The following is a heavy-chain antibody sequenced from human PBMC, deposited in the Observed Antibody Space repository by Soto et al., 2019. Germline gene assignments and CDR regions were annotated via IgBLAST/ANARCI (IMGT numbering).Heavy chain of an antibody. D-gene: IGHD3-9*01. Sequence: LSLTCTVSGGSISSYYWSWIRQPPGKGLEWIGYIYYSGSTNYNPSLKSRVTISVDTSKNQFSLKLSSVTAADTAVYYCARDRYDILTGYSTVYYYYYGMDVWGQGTTVTVS. CDR2: IYYSGST. CDR3: ARDRYDILTGYSTVYYYYYGMDV. J-gene: IGHJ6*02. CDR1: GGSISSYY. V-gene: IGHV4-59*01.